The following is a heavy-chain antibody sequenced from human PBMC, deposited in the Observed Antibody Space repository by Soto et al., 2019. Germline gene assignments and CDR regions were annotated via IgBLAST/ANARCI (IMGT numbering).Heavy chain of an antibody. CDR3: ARGRLYSPGLVDY. D-gene: IGHD5-18*01. CDR1: GGSISSSSYY. V-gene: IGHV4-39*01. CDR2: IYYSGST. Sequence: SETLSLTCTVSGGSISSSSYYWGWIRQPPGKGLEWIGSIYYSGSTYYNPSLKSRVTISVDTSKNQFSLKLSSVTAADTAVYYCARGRLYSPGLVDYWGQGTLVTVSS. J-gene: IGHJ4*02.